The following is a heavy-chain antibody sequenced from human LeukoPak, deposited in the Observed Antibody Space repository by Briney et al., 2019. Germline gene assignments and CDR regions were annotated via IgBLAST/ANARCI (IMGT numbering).Heavy chain of an antibody. CDR1: GFTFSKYW. Sequence: GGSLSLFCAASGFTFSKYWMLCVRQAPGKGLESVSRINTDGTVTTYADSVKGRFTVSRDNADNTMFLQMNSVRDEDTAVYYCETKQWLAPPPDSWGQGTPVTVSS. J-gene: IGHJ4*02. CDR3: ETKQWLAPPPDS. CDR2: INTDGTVT. D-gene: IGHD6-19*01. V-gene: IGHV3-74*01.